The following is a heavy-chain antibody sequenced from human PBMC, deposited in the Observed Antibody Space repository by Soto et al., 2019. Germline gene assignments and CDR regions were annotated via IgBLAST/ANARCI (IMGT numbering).Heavy chain of an antibody. CDR2: MNPNSGNT. D-gene: IGHD2-15*01. Sequence: ASVKVSCKASGYTFTSYDNNWVRQATGQGLERMGWMNPNSGNTGYAQNFQGRVTMTRNTSISTAYMELSSLISEDTAVYYCARASYVVVVAAPNDAFDIWGQGTMVTVSS. V-gene: IGHV1-8*01. CDR1: GYTFTSYD. CDR3: ARASYVVVVAAPNDAFDI. J-gene: IGHJ3*02.